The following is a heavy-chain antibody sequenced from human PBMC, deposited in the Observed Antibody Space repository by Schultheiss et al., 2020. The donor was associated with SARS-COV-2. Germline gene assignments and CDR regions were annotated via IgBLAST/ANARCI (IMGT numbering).Heavy chain of an antibody. J-gene: IGHJ4*02. V-gene: IGHV4-30-4*01. CDR3: ARMRVVDKDLDY. CDR1: GGSIRSGESY. D-gene: IGHD3-22*01. Sequence: LRLSCTVSGGSIRSGESYWSWIRQSPGKGLEWIGYIHYSGTTYYNSSLKSRVTISVDTSKNQFSLRLSSVTAADTAVYYCARMRVVDKDLDYWGQGTLVTVSS. CDR2: IHYSGTT.